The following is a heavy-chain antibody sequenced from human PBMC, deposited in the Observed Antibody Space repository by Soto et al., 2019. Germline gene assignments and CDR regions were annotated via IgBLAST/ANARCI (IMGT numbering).Heavy chain of an antibody. CDR3: ARNPGSLVPAATGGYFYYGLDV. J-gene: IGHJ6*02. CDR2: IIPSFGTA. V-gene: IGHV1-69*01. Sequence: QVQLVQSGAEVKKPGSSVKVSCKASGGTFSSYALSWVRQAPGQGLEWMGGIIPSFGTANYAQKLQGRVTITADESTRTGYMALSSLRSEDTAVYYCARNPGSLVPAATGGYFYYGLDVWGQGNRVIFSS. D-gene: IGHD2-2*01. CDR1: GGTFSSYA.